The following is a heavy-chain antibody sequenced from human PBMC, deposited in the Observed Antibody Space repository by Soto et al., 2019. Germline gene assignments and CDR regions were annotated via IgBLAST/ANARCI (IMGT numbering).Heavy chain of an antibody. CDR1: GASISSGDYF. J-gene: IGHJ4*02. D-gene: IGHD2-2*01. V-gene: IGHV4-30-4*01. Sequence: SETLSLTCTVSGASISSGDYFWTWIRQPPGKGLEWIGYVYYNGTTDYNPSLKNRVTISADTSKNQFSLKVTSVTAADTAVYYCARDHIDPLPQGFDYWGQGTLVTVSS. CDR2: VYYNGTT. CDR3: ARDHIDPLPQGFDY.